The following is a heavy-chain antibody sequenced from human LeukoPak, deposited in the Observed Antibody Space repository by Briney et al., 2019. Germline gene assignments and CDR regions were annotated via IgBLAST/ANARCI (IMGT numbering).Heavy chain of an antibody. CDR1: GFTFRSYW. D-gene: IGHD6-6*01. CDR2: IKQDGSEK. CDR3: AGDASDENGSSSRIHLDY. V-gene: IGHV3-7*01. Sequence: GGSLRLSCAASGFTFRSYWMTWVRRAPGKGLEWVANIKQDGSEKYYVDSVKGRFTISRDNAKNSLYLQMNSLRAEDRAVYYCAGDASDENGSSSRIHLDYWGQGTLVTVSS. J-gene: IGHJ4*02.